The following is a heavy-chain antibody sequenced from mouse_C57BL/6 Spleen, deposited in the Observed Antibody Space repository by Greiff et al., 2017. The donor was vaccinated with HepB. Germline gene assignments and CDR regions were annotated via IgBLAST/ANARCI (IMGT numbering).Heavy chain of an antibody. CDR1: GFSLTSYG. CDR3: ARNNDYDGYYFDY. Sequence: VQLQESGPGLVQPSQSLSITCTVSGFSLTSYGVHWVRQSPGKGLEWLGVIWSGGSTYYNAAFISRLSISKDNSKSQVFFKMNSLQADDTAIYYCARNNDYDGYYFDYWGQGTTLTVSS. V-gene: IGHV2-2*01. CDR2: IWSGGST. J-gene: IGHJ2*01. D-gene: IGHD2-4*01.